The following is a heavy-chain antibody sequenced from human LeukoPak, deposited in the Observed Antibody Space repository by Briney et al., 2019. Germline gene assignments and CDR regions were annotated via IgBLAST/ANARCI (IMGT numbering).Heavy chain of an antibody. CDR1: GGTFSSYA. Sequence: GASVKVSCKASGGTFSSYAISWVRQAPGQGLEWMGIINPSGGSTSYAQKFQGRVTMTRDMSTSTVYMELSSLRSEDTAVYYCAREIVVVTTGSFDYWGQGTLVTVSS. CDR3: AREIVVVTTGSFDY. CDR2: INPSGGST. D-gene: IGHD3-22*01. V-gene: IGHV1-46*01. J-gene: IGHJ4*02.